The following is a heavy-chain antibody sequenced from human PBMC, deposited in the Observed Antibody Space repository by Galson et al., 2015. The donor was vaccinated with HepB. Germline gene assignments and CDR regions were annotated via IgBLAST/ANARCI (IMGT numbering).Heavy chain of an antibody. CDR1: GFTVSSNY. CDR3: ARNSDRIAAAGTIGAH. D-gene: IGHD6-13*01. CDR2: IYSGGST. J-gene: IGHJ4*02. Sequence: SLRLSCAASGFTVSSNYMSWVRQAPGKGLEWVSVIYSGGSTYYADSVKGRFTISRDNSKNTLYLQMNSLRAEDTAVYYCARNSDRIAAAGTIGAHWGQGTLVTVSS. V-gene: IGHV3-53*05.